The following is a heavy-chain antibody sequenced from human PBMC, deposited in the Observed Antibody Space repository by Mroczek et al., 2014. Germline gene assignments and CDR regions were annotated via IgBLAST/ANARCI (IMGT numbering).Heavy chain of an antibody. CDR1: GGSISSGDYY. CDR3: ASQAIPDFWSGYRIFDY. Sequence: KESGPGLVKPSQTLSLTCTVSGGSISSGDYYWSWIRQPPGKGLEWIGYIYYSGSTYYNPSLKSRVTISVDTSKNQFSLKLSSVTAADTAVYYCASQAIPDFWSGYRIFDYWGQGTLVTVSS. CDR2: IYYSGST. J-gene: IGHJ4*02. V-gene: IGHV4-30-4*01. D-gene: IGHD3-3*01.